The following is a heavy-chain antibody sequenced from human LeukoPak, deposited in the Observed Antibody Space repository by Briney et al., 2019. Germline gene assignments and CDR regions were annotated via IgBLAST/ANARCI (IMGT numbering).Heavy chain of an antibody. V-gene: IGHV3-53*01. CDR3: AKDRTPSI. CDR1: GFTVRSNY. J-gene: IGHJ2*01. Sequence: PGGSLRLSCAASGFTVRSNYMSSVRQAPGKELEWVSVIYSGGTTYYADSVKGRFTISRDDSKNTLCLQMNSLRAEDTAVYYCAKDRTPSIWGRGTLVTVSS. CDR2: IYSGGTT. D-gene: IGHD2-15*01.